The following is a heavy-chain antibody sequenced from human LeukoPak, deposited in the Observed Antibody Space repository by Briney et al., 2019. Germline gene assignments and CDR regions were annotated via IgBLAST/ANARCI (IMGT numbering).Heavy chain of an antibody. V-gene: IGHV3-33*01. D-gene: IGHD3-10*01. J-gene: IGHJ4*02. CDR3: ARGSSGVRGVPSLDY. CDR1: GFTFSSYG. CDR2: IWYDGSNK. Sequence: GGSLRLSCAASGFTFSSYGMHWVRQAPGKGLEWVAVIWYDGSNKYYADSVKGRFTISRDNSKNTLYLQMNSLRAEDTAVYYCARGSSGVRGVPSLDYWGQGTLVTVS.